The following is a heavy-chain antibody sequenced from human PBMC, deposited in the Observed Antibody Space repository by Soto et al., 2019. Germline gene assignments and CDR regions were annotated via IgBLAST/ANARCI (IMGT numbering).Heavy chain of an antibody. CDR2: ISSSSSYI. J-gene: IGHJ4*02. CDR3: ARVLGGTTIDY. V-gene: IGHV3-21*01. CDR1: GFTFSSYS. D-gene: IGHD1-7*01. Sequence: GGSLRLSCAASGFTFSSYSMNWVRQAPGKGLEWVSSISSSSSYIYYADSVKGRFTISRDNAKNSLYLQMNSLRAEDTAVYYCARVLGGTTIDYWGQGTLVTVSS.